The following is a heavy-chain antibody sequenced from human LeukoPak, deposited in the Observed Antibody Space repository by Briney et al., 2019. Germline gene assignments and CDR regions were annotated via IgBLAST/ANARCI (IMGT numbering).Heavy chain of an antibody. CDR1: GGSMTGYY. J-gene: IGHJ5*02. Sequence: SETLSLTCTVSGGSMTGYYWSWIRQHPGKGLEWIGYIYYSGSTYYNPSLKSRVTISVDTSKNQFSLKLSSVTAADTAVYYCAREEVTMVRGVISHWFDPWGQGTLVTVSS. CDR2: IYYSGST. D-gene: IGHD3-10*01. CDR3: AREEVTMVRGVISHWFDP. V-gene: IGHV4-31*03.